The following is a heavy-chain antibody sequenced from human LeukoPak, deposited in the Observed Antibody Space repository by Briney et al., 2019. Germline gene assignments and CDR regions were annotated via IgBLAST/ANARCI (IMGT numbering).Heavy chain of an antibody. CDR3: ARDNSVGDNAWWFDP. V-gene: IGHV1-46*01. Sequence: ASVKVSCKASGYTFTGCYMHWVRQAPGQGLEWMGLINPTGGSTGYARKFQGRVTMTRGMSTSTDYMELSSLRSEDTAIYYCARDNSVGDNAWWFDPWGQGTLVTVSS. J-gene: IGHJ5*02. CDR2: INPTGGST. CDR1: GYTFTGCY. D-gene: IGHD1-26*01.